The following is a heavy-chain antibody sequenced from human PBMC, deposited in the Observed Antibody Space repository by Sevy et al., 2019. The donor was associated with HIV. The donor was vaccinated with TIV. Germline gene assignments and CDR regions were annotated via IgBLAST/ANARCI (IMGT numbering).Heavy chain of an antibody. D-gene: IGHD3-16*01. Sequence: GESLKISCAGSGFSITSYWMHWVRQAPGKGLVWVSRMNEDGSVTNHADSVRGRFTISRDNAKNTLYLQMNSLRVEDTAVYYCVKDFGGPTHYWGQGTLVTVSS. V-gene: IGHV3-74*01. CDR1: GFSITSYW. J-gene: IGHJ4*02. CDR3: VKDFGGPTHY. CDR2: MNEDGSVT.